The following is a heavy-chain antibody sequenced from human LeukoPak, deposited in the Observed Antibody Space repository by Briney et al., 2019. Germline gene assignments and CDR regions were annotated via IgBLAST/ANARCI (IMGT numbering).Heavy chain of an antibody. J-gene: IGHJ4*02. CDR2: IYYSGST. CDR1: NGSISSYY. CDR3: ARHSYDFWSGYTYYFDY. V-gene: IGHV4-59*08. Sequence: PSETLSLTCTVSNGSISSYYWSWIRQPPGKGLEWIGYIYYSGSTNYNPSLKSRVTISVDTSKNQFSLKLSSVTAADTAVYYCARHSYDFWSGYTYYFDYWGQGTLVTVSS. D-gene: IGHD3-3*01.